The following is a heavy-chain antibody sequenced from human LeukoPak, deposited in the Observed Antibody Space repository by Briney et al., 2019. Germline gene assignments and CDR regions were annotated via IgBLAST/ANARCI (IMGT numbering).Heavy chain of an antibody. CDR1: GGSISSYY. Sequence: SETLSLTCTVSGGSISSYYWSWIRQPPGKGLEWIGYIYYSGSTNYNPSPKSRVTISVDTSKNQFSLKVSSVTAADTGVYYCARETYDSSGYYYDYWGQGTLVTVSS. D-gene: IGHD3-22*01. V-gene: IGHV4-59*01. J-gene: IGHJ4*02. CDR2: IYYSGST. CDR3: ARETYDSSGYYYDY.